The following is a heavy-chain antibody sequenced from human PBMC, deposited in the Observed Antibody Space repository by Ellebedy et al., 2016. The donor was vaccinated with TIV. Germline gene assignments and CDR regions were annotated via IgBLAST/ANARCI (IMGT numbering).Heavy chain of an antibody. CDR1: GDSVSSDNAA. CDR3: ARARITLVRGRISYYYYNGMDV. CDR2: TFYRSKWYN. D-gene: IGHD3-10*01. J-gene: IGHJ6*02. V-gene: IGHV6-1*01. Sequence: SQTLSLTXDIPGDSVSSDNAAWNWIRQSPSRGLEWLGRTFYRSKWYNDYAVSVKSRIIINPDTSKNQFSLQLNSVTPEDTAVYYCARARITLVRGRISYYYYNGMDVWGQGTTVTVSS.